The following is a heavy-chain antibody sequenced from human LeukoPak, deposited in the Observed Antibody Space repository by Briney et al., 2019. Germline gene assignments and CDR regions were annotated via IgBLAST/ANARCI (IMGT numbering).Heavy chain of an antibody. J-gene: IGHJ5*02. CDR3: ARNARYSSGTFDP. V-gene: IGHV3-30-3*01. Sequence: SCKASGGTFSSYAMHWVRQAPGKGLEWVAVISYDGSNKYYADSVKGRFTISRDNSKNTLYLQMNSLRAEDTAVYYCARNARYSSGTFDPWGQGTLVTVSS. D-gene: IGHD6-19*01. CDR1: GGTFSSYA. CDR2: ISYDGSNK.